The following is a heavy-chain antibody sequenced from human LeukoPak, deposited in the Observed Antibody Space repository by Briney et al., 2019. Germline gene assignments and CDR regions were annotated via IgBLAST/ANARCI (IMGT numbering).Heavy chain of an antibody. V-gene: IGHV4-4*07. J-gene: IGHJ4*02. CDR2: THISGST. CDR3: VRGARMGYDSSGYYAY. Sequence: SETLSLTCTVSGGPINSYYWSWIRQPAGKGLEWIGRTHISGSTNYNPSLKSRVTMSVDTSKNQFSLKLSSVTAVDTAVYYCVRGARMGYDSSGYYAYWGQGTLVTVSS. D-gene: IGHD3-22*01. CDR1: GGPINSYY.